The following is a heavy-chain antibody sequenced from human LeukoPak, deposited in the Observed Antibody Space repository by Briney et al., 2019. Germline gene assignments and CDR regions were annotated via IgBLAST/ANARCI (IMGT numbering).Heavy chain of an antibody. Sequence: SETLSLTCTVSGGSISSSSYYWGWIRQPPGKGLEWIGSIYYSGSTYYNPSLKSRVTISVDTSKNQFSLKLSSVTAADTAVYHCARDLVGIAAAGSQINYYYYGMDVWGQGTTVTVSS. J-gene: IGHJ6*02. CDR2: IYYSGST. CDR1: GGSISSSSYY. V-gene: IGHV4-39*07. D-gene: IGHD6-13*01. CDR3: ARDLVGIAAAGSQINYYYYGMDV.